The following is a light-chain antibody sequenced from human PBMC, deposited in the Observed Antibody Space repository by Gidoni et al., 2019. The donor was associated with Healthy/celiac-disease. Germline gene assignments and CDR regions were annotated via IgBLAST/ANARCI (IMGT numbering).Light chain of an antibody. J-gene: IGKJ1*01. Sequence: IQITQSPSTLSASVGDIVTITCRASQSISSWLAWYQQKPGKAPKLLIYDASSLESGVPSRFSGSGSGTEFTLTISSLQPDDFATYYCQQHNSYWTFXQXTKVEIK. V-gene: IGKV1-5*01. CDR1: QSISSW. CDR3: QQHNSYWT. CDR2: DAS.